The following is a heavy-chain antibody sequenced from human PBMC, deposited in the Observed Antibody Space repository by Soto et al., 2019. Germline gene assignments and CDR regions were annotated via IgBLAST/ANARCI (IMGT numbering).Heavy chain of an antibody. V-gene: IGHV3-21*01. CDR3: ARTPLLWFGEFADAFDI. Sequence: VGSLRLSCAASGFTFSSYSMNWVRQAPGKGLEWVSSISSSSSYIYYADSVKGRFTISRDNAKNSLYLQMNSLRAEDTAVYYCARTPLLWFGEFADAFDIWGQGTMVTVSS. J-gene: IGHJ3*02. CDR1: GFTFSSYS. CDR2: ISSSSSYI. D-gene: IGHD3-10*01.